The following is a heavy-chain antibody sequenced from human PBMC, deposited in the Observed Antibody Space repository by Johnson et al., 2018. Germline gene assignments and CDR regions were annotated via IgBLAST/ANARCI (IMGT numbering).Heavy chain of an antibody. CDR3: ARLYGGKRSAIAFDI. CDR1: GQSISGYY. J-gene: IGHJ3*02. CDR2: IIHSGST. Sequence: QVQLQQWGAGLLKXSETLFLTCAVYGQSISGYYWSWIRQPPGKGLEWIGEIIHSGSTNSNPSLKSRVTISVDTSKNQFSLKLSSVTAADTAVYYCARLYGGKRSAIAFDIWGQGTMVIVSS. V-gene: IGHV4-34*12. D-gene: IGHD2-8*01.